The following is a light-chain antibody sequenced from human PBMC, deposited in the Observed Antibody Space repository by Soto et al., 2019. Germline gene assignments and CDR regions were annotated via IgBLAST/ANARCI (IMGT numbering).Light chain of an antibody. J-gene: IGKJ4*01. V-gene: IGKV1-9*01. Sequence: QLTQSPSSLSASGGDRVTITCRASQGIGSNLAWYLLKPGEAPKLLVYGASTLQGGVPSRFSGSGSGTLFTLTITSLLPEDFATYFCRQSNSYPLSFGGGTKV. CDR1: QGIGSN. CDR2: GAS. CDR3: RQSNSYPLS.